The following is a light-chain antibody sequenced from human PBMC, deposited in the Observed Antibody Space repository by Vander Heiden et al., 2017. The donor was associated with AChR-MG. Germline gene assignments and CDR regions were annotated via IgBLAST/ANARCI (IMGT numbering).Light chain of an antibody. CDR2: GAS. V-gene: IGKV3-15*01. CDR1: QSVSSK. CDR3: QQHQNWPPIT. J-gene: IGKJ4*01. Sequence: EIVMTQSPATVSVSPGERVTLSCRASQSVSSKLAWYQHKPGQGPRLLIYGASTRATGVPDRFSGSGYGTEFTLTISSRQSEDLALYYCQQHQNWPPITFGGGTKVEIK.